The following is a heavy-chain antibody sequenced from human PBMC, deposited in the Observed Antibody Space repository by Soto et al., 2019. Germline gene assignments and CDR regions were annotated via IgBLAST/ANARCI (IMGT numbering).Heavy chain of an antibody. V-gene: IGHV6-1*01. CDR1: GDSVFSSTAA. D-gene: IGHD6-19*01. CDR2: TYYRSKWYN. J-gene: IGHJ3*02. Sequence: SQTLSLTCAISGDSVFSSTAAWNWIRQSPSRGLEWLGRTYYRSKWYNDYAVSVKSRITINPDTSKHQFSLQLNSVTPEDTAVHYCARDRSGSGWFNAFDIWGHGTMVTVSS. CDR3: ARDRSGSGWFNAFDI.